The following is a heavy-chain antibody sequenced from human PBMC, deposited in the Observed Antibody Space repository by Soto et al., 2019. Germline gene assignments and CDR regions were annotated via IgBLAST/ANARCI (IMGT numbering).Heavy chain of an antibody. J-gene: IGHJ4*02. Sequence: PGGSLRLSCAASGFTFSSYGMHWVRQAPGKGLEWVAVISYDGSNKYYADSVKGRFTISRDNSKNTLYLQMNSLRAEDTAVYYCAYSSSWPQNFDYWGQGTLVTVSS. D-gene: IGHD6-13*01. CDR2: ISYDGSNK. CDR1: GFTFSSYG. V-gene: IGHV3-30*03. CDR3: AYSSSWPQNFDY.